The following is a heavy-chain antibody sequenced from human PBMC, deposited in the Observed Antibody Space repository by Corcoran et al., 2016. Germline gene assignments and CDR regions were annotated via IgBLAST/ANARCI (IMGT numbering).Heavy chain of an antibody. V-gene: IGHV3-33*01. CDR3: AGDRTYYSGY. CDR1: GFTFSSCG. J-gene: IGHJ4*02. CDR2: IWYDGSNK. Sequence: QVQLVESGGGVVQPGRSLRLSCAASGFTFSSCGMHWVRQAPGKGLEWVAVIWYDGSNKYYADSVKGRFTISRDNSKNTVYLQMNSLRAEDTAVYYCAGDRTYYSGYWGQGTLLAVSS.